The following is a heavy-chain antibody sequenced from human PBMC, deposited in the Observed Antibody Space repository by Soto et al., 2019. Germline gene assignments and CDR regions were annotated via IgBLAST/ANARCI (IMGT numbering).Heavy chain of an antibody. D-gene: IGHD3-10*01. CDR3: ARGIFGSGTANDY. J-gene: IGHJ4*02. CDR1: GFTFSGSW. V-gene: IGHV3-74*01. Sequence: EVQLVESGGGLVQPGGSLRLSCAASGFTFSGSWMHWVRQAPGQGLIWVSRINDDGSATSYADFVKGRFTISRDNAKDTLFLQMNGLRAEDTAVYYCARGIFGSGTANDYWGQGTLVTVSS. CDR2: INDDGSAT.